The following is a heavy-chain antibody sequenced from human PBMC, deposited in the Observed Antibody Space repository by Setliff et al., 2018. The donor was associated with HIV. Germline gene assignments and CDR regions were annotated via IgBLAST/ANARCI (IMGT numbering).Heavy chain of an antibody. CDR3: ARDPGKDGYNLGAFDI. CDR1: GYTFTSYD. Sequence: ASVKVSCKASGYTFTSYDISWVRQAPGQGLEWMGWISAYNGNTNYAQKLQGRVTMTTDTSTSTAYMELRSLRSDDTAVYYCARDPGKDGYNLGAFDIWGQGTMVTVSS. V-gene: IGHV1-18*01. D-gene: IGHD5-12*01. J-gene: IGHJ3*02. CDR2: ISAYNGNT.